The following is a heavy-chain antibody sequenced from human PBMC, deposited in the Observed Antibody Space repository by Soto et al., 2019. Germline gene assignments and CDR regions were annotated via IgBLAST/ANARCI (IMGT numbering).Heavy chain of an antibody. D-gene: IGHD2-8*01. J-gene: IGHJ3*02. CDR2: IFGSGGGI. CDR1: GVTFSAYT. Sequence: GGSLRLPWEAAGVTFSAYTMSRVRKVPGKGLQWVSGIFGSGGGIQYADSVRGRFTVSRDNSRNTLYLQLDSLGAEDTAVYYCAKDLIANNGVWEPFDMWGQGTEVTVSS. CDR3: AKDLIANNGVWEPFDM. V-gene: IGHV3-23*01.